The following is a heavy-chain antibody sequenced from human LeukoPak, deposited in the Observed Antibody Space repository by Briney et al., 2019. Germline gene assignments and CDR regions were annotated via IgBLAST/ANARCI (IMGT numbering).Heavy chain of an antibody. CDR2: IGTAGDT. CDR3: ARRGYGDYSDAFDI. Sequence: PGGSLRLSCAASGFTFSSYDMHWVRQATGKGLEWVSAIGTAGDTYYPGSVKGRFTISRENAKNSLYLQMNSLRAGDTAVYYCARRGYGDYSDAFDIWGQGTMVPSLQ. D-gene: IGHD4-17*01. CDR1: GFTFSSYD. V-gene: IGHV3-13*01. J-gene: IGHJ3*02.